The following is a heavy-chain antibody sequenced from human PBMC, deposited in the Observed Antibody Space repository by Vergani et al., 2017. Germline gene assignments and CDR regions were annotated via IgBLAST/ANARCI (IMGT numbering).Heavy chain of an antibody. CDR1: GHTFTSYY. CDR3: AKQYFVSGNYLFDY. J-gene: IGHJ4*02. Sequence: VQLVQSGAEVKKPGASVKVSCKASGHTFTSYYMHWVRQAPGQGLEWVSGISGSGVSAYYTDSVKGRFTISRDNSKNMLFLQMNNLRTEDTAIYYCAKQYFVSGNYLFDYWGQGTLVTVSS. D-gene: IGHD3-10*01. V-gene: IGHV3-23*04. CDR2: ISGSGVSA.